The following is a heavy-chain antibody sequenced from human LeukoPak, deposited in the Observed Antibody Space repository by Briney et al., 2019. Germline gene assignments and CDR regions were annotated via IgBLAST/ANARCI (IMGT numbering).Heavy chain of an antibody. D-gene: IGHD6-13*01. Sequence: SETLSLTCTVSGGSISSSTHYWDWIRQPPGKGLEWIGSIYYSGSTYYNPSLKSRVTISVDTSKNPFSLKLSSVTAADTAVYYCARRPSGTAAGSKRAMDYWGQGTLVTVSS. CDR2: IYYSGST. J-gene: IGHJ4*02. V-gene: IGHV4-39*02. CDR3: ARRPSGTAAGSKRAMDY. CDR1: GGSISSSTHY.